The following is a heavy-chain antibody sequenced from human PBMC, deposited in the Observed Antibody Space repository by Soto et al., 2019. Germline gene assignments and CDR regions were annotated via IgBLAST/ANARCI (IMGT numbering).Heavy chain of an antibody. J-gene: IGHJ4*02. CDR2: IIPIFGTA. CDR1: GGTFSSYA. V-gene: IGHV1-69*13. D-gene: IGHD3-22*01. CDR3: ARVSDYYDSSGTFDY. Sequence: GASVNVSCKASGGTFSSYAISWVRQAPGQGLEWMGGIIPIFGTANYAQKFQGRVTITADESTSTAYMELSSLRSEDTAVYYCARVSDYYDSSGTFDYWGQGTLVTVSS.